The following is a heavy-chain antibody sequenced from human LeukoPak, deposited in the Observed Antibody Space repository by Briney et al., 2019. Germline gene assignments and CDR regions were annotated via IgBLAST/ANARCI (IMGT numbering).Heavy chain of an antibody. CDR3: ARAQAGNYDWPLDL. V-gene: IGHV1-69*05. J-gene: IGHJ5*02. D-gene: IGHD5-12*01. Sequence: SVKVSCKASGGTFSKYALSWVRQAPGQGLEWMGAIIPFLDASNYPPKFQDRVTITTDESTSTAYMDLSSLRSDDTAVYYCARAQAGNYDWPLDLWGQGTLVTVSS. CDR2: IIPFLDAS. CDR1: GGTFSKYA.